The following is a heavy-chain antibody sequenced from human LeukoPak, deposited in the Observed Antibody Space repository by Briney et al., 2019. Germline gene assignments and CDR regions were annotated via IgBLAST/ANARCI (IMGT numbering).Heavy chain of an antibody. CDR2: INTAGST. CDR1: GLTLRNVW. Sequence: GGSLRPSCEVSGLTLRNVWMHGVRQAPGQGLVWVCRINTAGSTVYADHVEGRFTISRDNAKNMVYLQMNSLRAEDTAVYYCASFRDTDNWGRGTMVTVSS. D-gene: IGHD2-21*01. J-gene: IGHJ3*01. V-gene: IGHV3-74*01. CDR3: ASFRDTDN.